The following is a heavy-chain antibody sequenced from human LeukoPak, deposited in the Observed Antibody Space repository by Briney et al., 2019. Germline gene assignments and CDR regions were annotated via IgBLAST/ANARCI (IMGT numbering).Heavy chain of an antibody. D-gene: IGHD3-9*01. V-gene: IGHV3-15*01. CDR1: GFTFSNAW. CDR3: TTDAGNWYYDILTGYYRRFDY. CDR2: IKSKTDGGTT. J-gene: IGHJ4*02. Sequence: PGGSLRLSCAASGFTFSNAWMSWVRQAPGKGLEWVGRIKSKTDGGTTDYAAPVKGRFTISRDDSKNTLYLQMNSLKTEDTAVYYCTTDAGNWYYDILTGYYRRFDYWGQGTLVTVSS.